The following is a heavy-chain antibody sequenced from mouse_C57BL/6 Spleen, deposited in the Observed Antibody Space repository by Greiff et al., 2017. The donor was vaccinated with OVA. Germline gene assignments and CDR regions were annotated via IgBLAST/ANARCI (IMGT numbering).Heavy chain of an antibody. CDR2: IRNKANNHAT. V-gene: IGHV6-6*01. Sequence: EVKVVESGGGLVQPGGSMKLSCAASGFTFSDAWMDWVRQSPEKGLEWVAEIRNKANNHATYYAESVKGRFTISRDDSKSSVYLQMNSLRAEDTGIYYCTRRGNYGNYEDAMDYWGQGTSVTVSS. J-gene: IGHJ4*01. CDR3: TRRGNYGNYEDAMDY. D-gene: IGHD2-1*01. CDR1: GFTFSDAW.